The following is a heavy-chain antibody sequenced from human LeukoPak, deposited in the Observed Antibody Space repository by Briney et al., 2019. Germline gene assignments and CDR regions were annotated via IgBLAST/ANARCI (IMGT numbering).Heavy chain of an antibody. D-gene: IGHD4-17*01. CDR1: GFTFSSYS. J-gene: IGHJ4*02. Sequence: GGSLRLSCAASGFTFSSYSMNWVRQAPGKGLEGVSSISSSSSYIYYADSVKGRFTISRDNAKNSLYLQMNSRRAEDTAVYYCARSSSTVTTWPFDYWGQGTLVTVSS. CDR3: ARSSSTVTTWPFDY. CDR2: ISSSSSYI. V-gene: IGHV3-21*01.